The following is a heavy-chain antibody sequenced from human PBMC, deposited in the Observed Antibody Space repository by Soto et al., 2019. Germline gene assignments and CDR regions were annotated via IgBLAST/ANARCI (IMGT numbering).Heavy chain of an antibody. CDR1: GFTFTSSA. CDR3: AADSLYCSSTSCYIHYYYGMDV. Sequence: SGKVCGKASGFTFTSSAVQWVRQARGQRLEWIGWIVVGSGNTNYAQKFQERVTITRDMSTSTAYMELSSLRSEDTAVYYCAADSLYCSSTSCYIHYYYGMDVWGQGTTVTVSS. V-gene: IGHV1-58*01. CDR2: IVVGSGNT. D-gene: IGHD2-2*02. J-gene: IGHJ6*02.